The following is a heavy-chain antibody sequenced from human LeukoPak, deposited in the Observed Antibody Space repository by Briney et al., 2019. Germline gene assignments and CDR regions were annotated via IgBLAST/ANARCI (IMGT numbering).Heavy chain of an antibody. V-gene: IGHV4-39*07. Sequence: PSETLSLTCTVSGGSISTSNYYWGWIRQPPGKGLEWIGNIFYSGSTYYSPSLRSRVTISVDTSKNQFSLKLRSVTAADTALYYCARGKSRGSHIDYWGLGTLVTVSS. CDR1: GGSISTSNYY. CDR3: ARGKSRGSHIDY. CDR2: IFYSGST. J-gene: IGHJ4*02. D-gene: IGHD1-26*01.